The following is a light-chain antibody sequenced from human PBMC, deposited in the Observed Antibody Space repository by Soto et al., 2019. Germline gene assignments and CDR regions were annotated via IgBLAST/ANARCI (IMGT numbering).Light chain of an antibody. Sequence: EIMWTESPGDRVLISVVAATFTKKASQRVSSSYLAWYQQKPGQAPRLLIYGASSRATGIPDRFSGSGSGTHFTPTISRLEPEDFAVYSCQQYGSSPPTFGQGTKVDIK. J-gene: IGKJ1*01. V-gene: IGKV3-20*01. CDR1: QRVSSSY. CDR3: QQYGSSPPT. CDR2: GAS.